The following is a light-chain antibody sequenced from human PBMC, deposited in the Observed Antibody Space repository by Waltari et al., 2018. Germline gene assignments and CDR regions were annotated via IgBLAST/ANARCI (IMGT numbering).Light chain of an antibody. Sequence: EIVLTQSPATLSLSPGERATLSCRASQSISSYLGWYQQKPGQAPRLLIYDASNRATGIPARFSGSGSGTDFTLTISSLEPEDFAVYYCQQRSNWPITFGPGTKVDIK. V-gene: IGKV3-11*01. CDR1: QSISSY. CDR3: QQRSNWPIT. J-gene: IGKJ3*01. CDR2: DAS.